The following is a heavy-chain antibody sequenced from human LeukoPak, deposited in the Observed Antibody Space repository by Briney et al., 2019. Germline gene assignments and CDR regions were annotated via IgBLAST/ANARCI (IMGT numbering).Heavy chain of an antibody. CDR2: IKPDGTDK. Sequence: GGSLRLSCAASGFTFSGYWMSWVRQAPGKGLEWVAKIKPDGTDKYYVDSVKGRFTISRDNAKNSLYLQMNSLRAEDTAVYYCARGRGPPRYFDYWGQGTLVTVSS. CDR3: ARGRGPPRYFDY. J-gene: IGHJ4*02. CDR1: GFTFSGYW. V-gene: IGHV3-7*01.